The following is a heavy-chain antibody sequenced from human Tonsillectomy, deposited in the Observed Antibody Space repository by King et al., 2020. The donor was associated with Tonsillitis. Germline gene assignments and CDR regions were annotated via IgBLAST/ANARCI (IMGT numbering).Heavy chain of an antibody. J-gene: IGHJ3*02. CDR3: AKELADEVGDGFDI. CDR1: GFPFNNYA. Sequence: VQLVESGGGLVQPGGSLRLSCAASGFPFNNYAMSWVRQPPGKGLEWVSAISVSGGSTYYADSVKGRFTISRDNSKNTQYLQMNSLRVEDTAVYYCAKELADEVGDGFDIWGQGTMVTVSS. V-gene: IGHV3-23*04. D-gene: IGHD1-26*01. CDR2: ISVSGGST.